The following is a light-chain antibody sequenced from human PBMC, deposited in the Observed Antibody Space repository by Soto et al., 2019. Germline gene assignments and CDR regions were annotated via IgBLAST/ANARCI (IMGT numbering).Light chain of an antibody. J-gene: IGKJ1*01. Sequence: EIVLTQSPGTLSLSPGERATLSCRASQSVSSSYLAWYQQKPGQAPRLLIYGASGRATGIPDRFSGSGSGTDFTLTISRLEPEDFAVYYCQQYGSSPWTFGKGTKVDIK. CDR1: QSVSSSY. CDR2: GAS. CDR3: QQYGSSPWT. V-gene: IGKV3-20*01.